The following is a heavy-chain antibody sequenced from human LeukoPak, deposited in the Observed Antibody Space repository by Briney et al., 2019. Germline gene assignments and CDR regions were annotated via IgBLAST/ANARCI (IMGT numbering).Heavy chain of an antibody. D-gene: IGHD3-10*01. CDR2: ISSSSSTI. CDR1: GFTFSSYS. Sequence: GGSLRLSCAASGFTFSSYSMNWVRQAPGKGLEWVSYISSSSSTIYYADSVKGRFTISRDNAKNSLYLQMNSLRAEDTTVYYCARGVRGVIYLDAFDIWGQGTLVTVSS. J-gene: IGHJ3*02. V-gene: IGHV3-48*04. CDR3: ARGVRGVIYLDAFDI.